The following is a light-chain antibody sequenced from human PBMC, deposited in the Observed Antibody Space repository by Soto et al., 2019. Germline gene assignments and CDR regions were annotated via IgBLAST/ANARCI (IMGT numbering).Light chain of an antibody. CDR2: EVT. CDR3: CSYNSYSTVI. J-gene: IGLJ2*01. CDR1: SNDIGGYDY. V-gene: IGLV2-14*01. Sequence: QSALTQPASVSGSPGQSITISCAGTSNDIGGYDYVSWYQQYPGKAPKLLIFEVTNRPSVVSDRFSGSKSGNTASLTISGLQADDEADYYCCSYNSYSTVIFGGGTKLTVL.